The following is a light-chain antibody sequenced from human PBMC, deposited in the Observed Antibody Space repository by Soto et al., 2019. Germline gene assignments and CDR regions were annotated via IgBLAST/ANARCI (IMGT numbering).Light chain of an antibody. J-gene: IGKJ4*01. Sequence: EIVLTQSPATLSLSPGERATLSCRASQSLDNYLAWYQHKPGQPPRLFIYDASTRATDLPARFSGSGSGTDFTLTISGLEPEDFAVYYCPPRGRWPSFGGGTKVEIK. CDR2: DAS. V-gene: IGKV3-11*01. CDR1: QSLDNY. CDR3: PPRGRWPS.